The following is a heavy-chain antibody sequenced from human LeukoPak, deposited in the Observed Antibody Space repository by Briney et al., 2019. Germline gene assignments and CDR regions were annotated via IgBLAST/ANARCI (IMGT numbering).Heavy chain of an antibody. J-gene: IGHJ3*01. Sequence: GGSLRHSCVDSGFTFSSCAMRWVRPAPGKGLGWGRATRGSGGSTSYAESVKRRLTISRDNSKNSLFLQMNSRRAVDTTVYYCAKETASRYGASDVSGQGSIVTVSS. CDR2: TRGSGGST. CDR3: AKETASRYGASDV. CDR1: GFTFSSCA. D-gene: IGHD2-2*01. V-gene: IGHV3-23*01.